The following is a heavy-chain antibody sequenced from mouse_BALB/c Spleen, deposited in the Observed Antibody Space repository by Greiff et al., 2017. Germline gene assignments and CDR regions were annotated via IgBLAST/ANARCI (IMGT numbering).Heavy chain of an antibody. CDR2: IYPYNGGT. D-gene: IGHD2-2*01. CDR1: GYTFTDYN. J-gene: IGHJ1*01. V-gene: IGHV1S29*02. CDR3: AREDYYGYDEGYFDV. Sequence: EVKLQESGPELVKPGASVKISCKASGYTFTDYNMHWVKQSHGKSLEWIGYIYPYNGGTGYNQKFKSKATLTVDNSSSTAYMELRSLTSEDSAVYYCAREDYYGYDEGYFDVWGAGTTVTVSS.